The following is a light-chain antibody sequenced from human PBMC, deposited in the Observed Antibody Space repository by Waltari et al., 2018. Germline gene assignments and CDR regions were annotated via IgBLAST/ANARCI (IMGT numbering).Light chain of an antibody. CDR1: SSDVGGYNY. CDR3: SSYTSSSTFWV. CDR2: DVS. V-gene: IGLV2-14*03. Sequence: QSALTQPASVSGSPGQSITISCTGTSSDVGGYNYVSWYQQHPGKAPKLMIYDVSNLPSGVSNRFSGSKSGNTASLTISGLQAEDEADYYCSSYTSSSTFWVFGTGTKVTVL. J-gene: IGLJ1*01.